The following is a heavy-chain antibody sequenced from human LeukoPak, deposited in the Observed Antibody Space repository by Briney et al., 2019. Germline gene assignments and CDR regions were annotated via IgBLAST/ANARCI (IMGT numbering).Heavy chain of an antibody. CDR2: INPNSGGT. J-gene: IGHJ5*02. CDR3: ARVDPYYYDSSGS. CDR1: GYTFTGYY. Sequence: ASVKVSCKASGYTFTGYYMHWVRQAPGQGLECMGWINPNSGGTNYAQKFQGRVTMTRDTSISTAYMELSRLRSDDTAVYYCARVDPYYYDSSGSWGQGTLVTVSS. D-gene: IGHD3-22*01. V-gene: IGHV1-2*02.